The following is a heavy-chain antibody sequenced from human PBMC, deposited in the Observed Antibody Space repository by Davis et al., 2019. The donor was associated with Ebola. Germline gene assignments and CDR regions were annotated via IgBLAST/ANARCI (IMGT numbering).Heavy chain of an antibody. Sequence: GGSLRLSCAASGFTFSDHYMDWVRQAPGKGLEWVGRTRNKANSYTTEYAASVKGRFTISRDDSKNSLYLQMNSLKTEDTAVYYCARVKYSKGHDYLGQGTLVTVSS. V-gene: IGHV3-72*01. CDR1: GFTFSDHY. J-gene: IGHJ4*02. D-gene: IGHD6-6*01. CDR3: ARVKYSKGHDY. CDR2: TRNKANSYTT.